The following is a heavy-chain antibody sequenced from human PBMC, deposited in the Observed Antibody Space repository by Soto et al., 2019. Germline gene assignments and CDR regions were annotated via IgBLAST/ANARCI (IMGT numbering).Heavy chain of an antibody. V-gene: IGHV1-18*01. CDR2: SVADSGNT. J-gene: IGHJ4*02. D-gene: IGHD3-10*01. CDR3: ARVAGYGSGSRHFNN. Sequence: QVQLVQSGAEVTKPGASVRVSCKTSGYTFSTYGLSWVRQAPGQGLEWMGWSVADSGNTVYAHKVLGRVPVTTDRSTNTAYMELRSLRSDDTALYYCARVAGYGSGSRHFNNWGQGTLVTVSS. CDR1: GYTFSTYG.